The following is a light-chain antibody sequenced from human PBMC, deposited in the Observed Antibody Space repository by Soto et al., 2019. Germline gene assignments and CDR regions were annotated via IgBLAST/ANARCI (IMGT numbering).Light chain of an antibody. Sequence: QSALTQPASVSGSPGQSITISCTGTSSDVGGYNSVSWYQHHPGKGPKLIIFEVSNRPSGVSNRFSASESGNTASLAISGLQTEDEADYYCSSYTGTSYVFGTGTQLTVL. J-gene: IGLJ1*01. CDR3: SSYTGTSYV. CDR1: SSDVGGYNS. CDR2: EVS. V-gene: IGLV2-14*01.